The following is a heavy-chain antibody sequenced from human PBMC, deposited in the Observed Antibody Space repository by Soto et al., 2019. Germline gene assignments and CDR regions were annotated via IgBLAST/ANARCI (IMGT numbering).Heavy chain of an antibody. D-gene: IGHD3-9*01. CDR2: IYYSGST. CDR1: GGSISSGDYY. V-gene: IGHV4-30-4*01. CDR3: ARVGTDYDILTGYSPYNWFDP. J-gene: IGHJ5*02. Sequence: TSETLSLTCTVSGGSISSGDYYWSWIRQPPGKGLEWIGYIYYSGSTYYNPSLKSRVTISVDTSKNQFSLKLSSVTAADTAVYYCARVGTDYDILTGYSPYNWFDPWGQGTLVTVSS.